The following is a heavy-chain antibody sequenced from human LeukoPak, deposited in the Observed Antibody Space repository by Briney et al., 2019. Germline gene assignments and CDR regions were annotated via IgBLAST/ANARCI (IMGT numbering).Heavy chain of an antibody. J-gene: IGHJ4*02. CDR1: GGTFSSYA. CDR2: IIPIFATA. V-gene: IGHV1-69*05. CDR3: ARDKGQQLVLDDY. D-gene: IGHD6-13*01. Sequence: EVSCKASGGTFSSYAISWVRQAPGQGLEWMGGIIPIFATANYAQKFQGRVTMTRNTSISTAYIELSSLRSEYTAVYYCARDKGQQLVLDDYWGQGTLVTVSS.